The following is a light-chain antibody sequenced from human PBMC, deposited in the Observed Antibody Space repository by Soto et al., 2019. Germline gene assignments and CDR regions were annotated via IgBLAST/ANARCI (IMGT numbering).Light chain of an antibody. CDR1: QSVSNNY. Sequence: IVWTQYPGTLSLSPGERATLSCRASQSVSNNYLAWYQQRPGQAPRRLIYGASNRATGIPDRFSGSGSGTDFTLTISRLEPEDFAVYYCQQYGSSGTFGQGTKV. J-gene: IGKJ1*01. CDR3: QQYGSSGT. V-gene: IGKV3-20*01. CDR2: GAS.